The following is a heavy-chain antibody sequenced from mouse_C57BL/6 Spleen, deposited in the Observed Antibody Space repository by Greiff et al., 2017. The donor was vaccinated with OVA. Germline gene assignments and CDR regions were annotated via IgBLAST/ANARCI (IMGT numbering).Heavy chain of an antibody. J-gene: IGHJ4*01. CDR2: ISSDGSN. CDR3: ARSGPYYYAMDY. Sequence: EVQLQESGPGLVKPSQSLSLTCSVTGYSITSGYSWNWIRQFPGNKLEWMGYISSDGSNNTNPSLKNRISITRDTSKNQFFLKLNSVTTEYTATYYCARSGPYYYAMDYWGQGTSVTVSS. V-gene: IGHV3-6*01. CDR1: GYSITSGYS. D-gene: IGHD1-3*01.